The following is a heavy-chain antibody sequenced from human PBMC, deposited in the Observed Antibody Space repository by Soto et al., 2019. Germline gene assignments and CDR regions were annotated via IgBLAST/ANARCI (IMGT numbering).Heavy chain of an antibody. D-gene: IGHD3-10*01. CDR2: IYPRDSDN. CDR1: GYTFTNYW. J-gene: IGHJ4*02. CDR3: ARGPMVRGFLPFDY. Sequence: GESLKISCQGSGYTFTNYWIGWVRQLPGKGLEWMGIIYPRDSDNRYSPSFVGQVTISADTSISTAYLQWSSLKASDTAIYYCARGPMVRGFLPFDYWGQGTLVTVSS. V-gene: IGHV5-51*01.